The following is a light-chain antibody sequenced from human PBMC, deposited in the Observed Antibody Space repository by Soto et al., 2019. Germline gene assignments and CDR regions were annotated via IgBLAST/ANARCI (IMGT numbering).Light chain of an antibody. CDR3: LHDYNYPWT. CDR1: QGIRNG. V-gene: IGKV1-6*01. CDR2: AAS. J-gene: IGKJ1*01. Sequence: AIQMTQSPSSLSASVGDRVTITCRASQGIRNGLGWYQQKPGKAPKVLIYAASSLQSGVPSRFSGSGSGTDFTLTNSSLQPEDFATYYCLHDYNYPWTFGQGTKVEIK.